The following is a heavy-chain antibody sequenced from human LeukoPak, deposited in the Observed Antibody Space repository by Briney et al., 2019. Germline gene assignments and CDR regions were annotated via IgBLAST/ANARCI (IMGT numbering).Heavy chain of an antibody. Sequence: GESLKIPCQGFGYKFASYWIGWVRQMPGKGLEWMGIIYIGDSDTRYSPSFRAQVTISADKSITTAYLQWSSLNASDTAVYYCARHEIYSDTFFYYWGQGTLVTVSS. D-gene: IGHD4-17*01. V-gene: IGHV5-51*01. CDR1: GYKFASYW. J-gene: IGHJ4*02. CDR3: ARHEIYSDTFFYY. CDR2: IYIGDSDT.